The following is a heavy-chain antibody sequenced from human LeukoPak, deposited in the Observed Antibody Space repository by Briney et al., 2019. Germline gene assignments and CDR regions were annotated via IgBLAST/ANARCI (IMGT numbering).Heavy chain of an antibody. CDR3: AKQGTGSYYKTHDY. Sequence: PGGSLRLPCAASGFTLSTYAMSWVRQAPGKGLEWVSAITSSGGSTYYADSVEGRFTISRDKSKNTLYLQMNSLRAEDTAVYYCAKQGTGSYYKTHDYWGQGTLVTVSS. D-gene: IGHD3-10*01. CDR1: GFTLSTYA. J-gene: IGHJ4*02. CDR2: ITSSGGST. V-gene: IGHV3-23*01.